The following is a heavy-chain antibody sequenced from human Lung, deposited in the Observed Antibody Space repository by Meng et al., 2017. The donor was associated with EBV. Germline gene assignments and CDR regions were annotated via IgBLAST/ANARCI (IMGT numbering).Heavy chain of an antibody. J-gene: IGHJ4*02. D-gene: IGHD2-2*01. CDR2: INGGNGKT. CDR3: ARDVVVPAALTVRIDY. Sequence: QGLRVQSGAKVKKPGAPVKVSCKASGYTLTSYAIHWVRQAHGLRLEWMGWINGGNGKTKYSQKFQGRVTITRDTSASTAYMELSSLRSEDTAVYYCARDVVVPAALTVRIDYWGQGTLVTVSS. V-gene: IGHV1-3*01. CDR1: GYTLTSYA.